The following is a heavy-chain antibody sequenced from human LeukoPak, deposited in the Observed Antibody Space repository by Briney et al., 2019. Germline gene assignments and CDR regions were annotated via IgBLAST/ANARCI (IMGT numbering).Heavy chain of an antibody. Sequence: ASVKVSCKASGYTFTSYYMHWVRQAPGQGLEWMGIINPSGGSTSYAQKFQGRVTMTRDTSTSTVYMELSSVTAADTAVYYCARGVLDSEDTAMVFHLFDYWGQGTLVTISS. CDR2: INPSGGST. CDR3: ARGVLDSEDTAMVFHLFDY. CDR1: GYTFTSYY. D-gene: IGHD5-18*01. V-gene: IGHV1-46*01. J-gene: IGHJ4*02.